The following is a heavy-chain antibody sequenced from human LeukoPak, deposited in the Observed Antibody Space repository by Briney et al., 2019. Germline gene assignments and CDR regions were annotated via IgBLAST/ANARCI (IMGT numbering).Heavy chain of an antibody. D-gene: IGHD2-15*01. CDR3: ARAGIPGYCSSATCSNWFDP. V-gene: IGHV1-69*06. Sequence: GSSVKVACKAFGDTFSTYSINWVRQAPGQGLEWMGRIIALFATPNYAQKFQDRVTITADKSTSTAYMELSSLRSEDTAVYYCARAGIPGYCSSATCSNWFDPWGQGTLVTVSS. CDR1: GDTFSTYS. J-gene: IGHJ5*02. CDR2: IIALFATP.